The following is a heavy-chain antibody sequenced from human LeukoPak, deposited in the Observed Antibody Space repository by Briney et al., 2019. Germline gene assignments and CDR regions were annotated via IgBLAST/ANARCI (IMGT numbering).Heavy chain of an antibody. Sequence: GGSLRLSCGASGFTFSRSAMNWVRQAPGKGLNWVAAVCGIGFATYYADSAKGRFNISRDNTNNTLFLQMKSLRTEDTAIYYSVKDAYYLDSSTYLIPFDFWGQGTLVTVSS. J-gene: IGHJ4*02. CDR2: VCGIGFAT. D-gene: IGHD3-22*01. CDR1: GFTFSRSA. V-gene: IGHV3-23*01. CDR3: VKDAYYLDSSTYLIPFDF.